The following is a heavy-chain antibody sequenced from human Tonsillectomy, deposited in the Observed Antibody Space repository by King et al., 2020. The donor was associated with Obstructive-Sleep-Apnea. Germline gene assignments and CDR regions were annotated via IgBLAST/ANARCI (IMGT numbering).Heavy chain of an antibody. V-gene: IGHV1-46*01. D-gene: IGHD1-7*01. J-gene: IGHJ4*02. Sequence: VQLVESGAEVKKPGASVKVSCKASGYTFTNYYMHWVRQAPGQGLEWMGIINPSGGDTSYAQKFQGRVTMTRDTSTSTVYMGLSSLRSEDTAGYYCAGDDRENYPYEPDYWGQGTLVTVSS. CDR3: AGDDRENYPYEPDY. CDR2: INPSGGDT. CDR1: GYTFTNYY.